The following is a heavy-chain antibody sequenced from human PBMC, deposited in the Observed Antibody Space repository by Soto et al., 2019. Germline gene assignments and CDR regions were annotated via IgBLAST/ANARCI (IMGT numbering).Heavy chain of an antibody. J-gene: IGHJ6*03. CDR3: ARRRAVPAGPNYYYYYMDV. CDR2: ISVYNGNI. V-gene: IGHV1-18*01. D-gene: IGHD6-19*01. CDR1: GYTFTSYG. Sequence: QVPLVQSGAEVKKPGASVKVSCKASGYTFTSYGISWVRQAPGQGLEWMGWISVYNGNINYAQKLQGRVTMTTDTSTSTAYMELMSLRSDDTAVYYCARRRAVPAGPNYYYYYMDVWGKGTTVTVSS.